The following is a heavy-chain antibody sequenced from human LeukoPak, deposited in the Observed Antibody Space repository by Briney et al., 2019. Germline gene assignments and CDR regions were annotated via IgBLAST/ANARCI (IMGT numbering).Heavy chain of an antibody. V-gene: IGHV3-74*01. CDR3: AREAGTEFGDY. CDR1: GFTFSSYW. J-gene: IGHJ4*02. Sequence: GGSLRLSCAASGFTFSSYWMHWVRQAPGKGLVWVSRINSDGSRTTYADSVKGRFTISRDNAKNSLYLQMNSLRAEDTAVYYCAREAGTEFGDYWGQGTLVTVSS. D-gene: IGHD6-19*01. CDR2: INSDGSRT.